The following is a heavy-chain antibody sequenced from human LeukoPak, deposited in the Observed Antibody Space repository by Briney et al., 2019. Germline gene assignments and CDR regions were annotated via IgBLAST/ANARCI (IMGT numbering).Heavy chain of an antibody. J-gene: IGHJ4*02. CDR2: ISWNSGSI. CDR1: GFTFDDYA. V-gene: IGHV3-9*01. D-gene: IGHD3-9*01. CDR3: AKDENYDILTGYYRY. Sequence: GGSLRLSCAASGFTFDDYAMHWVRQAPGKGLEWVSGISWNSGSIGYADSVKGRFTISRDNAENSLYLQMNSLRAEDTALYYCAKDENYDILTGYYRYWGQGTLVTVSS.